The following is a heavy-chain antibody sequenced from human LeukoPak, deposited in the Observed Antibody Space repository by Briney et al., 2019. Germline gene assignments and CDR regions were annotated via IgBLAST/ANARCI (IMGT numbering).Heavy chain of an antibody. J-gene: IGHJ4*02. CDR2: IYSGGST. V-gene: IGHV3-53*01. CDR3: AKATGRDLLFDY. Sequence: PGGSLRLSCAASGFTVSSNYMSWVRRAPGKGLEWVSVIYSGGSTHYADSVKGRFTISRDNSKNTLYLQMNSLRAEDTAVYYCAKATGRDLLFDYRGQGTLVTVSS. CDR1: GFTVSSNY. D-gene: IGHD2-8*02.